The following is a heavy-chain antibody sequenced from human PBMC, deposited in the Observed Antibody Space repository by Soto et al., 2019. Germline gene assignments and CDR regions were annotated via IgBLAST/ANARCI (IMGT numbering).Heavy chain of an antibody. CDR2: INHSGST. Sequence: SETLSLTCAVYGGSFSGYYWSWIRQPPGKGLEWIGEINHSGSTNYNPSLKSRVTISVDTSKNQFSLKLSSVTAADTAVYYCARKGSSWYNWFDPWGQGTLVTVSS. J-gene: IGHJ5*02. CDR1: GGSFSGYY. D-gene: IGHD6-13*01. CDR3: ARKGSSWYNWFDP. V-gene: IGHV4-34*01.